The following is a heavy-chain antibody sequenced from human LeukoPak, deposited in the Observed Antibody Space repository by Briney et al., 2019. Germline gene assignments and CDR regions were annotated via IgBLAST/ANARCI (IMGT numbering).Heavy chain of an antibody. J-gene: IGHJ4*02. V-gene: IGHV3-23*01. CDR1: GFTFRTYA. D-gene: IGHD6-13*01. Sequence: HSGGPLSLSCAASGFTFRTYAVSWARQSPGKGLEGVSEFSDSGDGTYYAESVKGRFTISRDNSKNTVFLQMNSLRADDTAKYYCAKDKAHGSWQTPSDFWGQGTLVTVSS. CDR3: AKDKAHGSWQTPSDF. CDR2: FSDSGDGT.